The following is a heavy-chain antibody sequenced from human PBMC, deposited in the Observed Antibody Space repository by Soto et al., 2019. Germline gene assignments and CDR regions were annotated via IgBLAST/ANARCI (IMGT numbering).Heavy chain of an antibody. CDR3: PRAPSEYIWGSYLRDYEY. D-gene: IGHD3-16*01. J-gene: IGHJ4*02. Sequence: EVQILESGGGLVQPGGSLRLSCAASGFPFSNYAMAWVRQAPGKGLEWVSAISGTTDHAFYADSVKERFTISRDNSKNTLYLQMDCLRSEDTAVYHCPRAPSEYIWGSYLRDYEYWGQGTLVTVSS. CDR2: ISGTTDHA. CDR1: GFPFSNYA. V-gene: IGHV3-23*01.